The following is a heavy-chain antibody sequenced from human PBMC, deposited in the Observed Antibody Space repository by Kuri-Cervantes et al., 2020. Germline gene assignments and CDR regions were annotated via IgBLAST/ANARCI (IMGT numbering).Heavy chain of an antibody. CDR1: GFTFSSYS. CDR3: ARWGYNYVWGSPFDY. D-gene: IGHD3-16*01. V-gene: IGHV3-21*01. Sequence: LSLTCAASGFTFSSYSMNWVRQAPGKGLEWVSSISSSSSYIYYADSVKGRFTISRDNAKNSLYLQMNSLRAEDTAVYYCARWGYNYVWGSPFDYWGQGSLVTVSS. CDR2: ISSSSSYI. J-gene: IGHJ4*02.